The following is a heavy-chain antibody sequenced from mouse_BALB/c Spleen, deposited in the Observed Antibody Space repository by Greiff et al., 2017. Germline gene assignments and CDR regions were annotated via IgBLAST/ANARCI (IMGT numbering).Heavy chain of an antibody. CDR3: ARDRDYDGHY. Sequence: EVQRVESGPGLVKPSQSLSLTCSVTGYSITSGYYWNWIRQFPGNKLEWMGYISYDGSNNYNPSLKNRISITRDTSKNQFFLKLNSVTTEDTATYYCARDRDYDGHYWGQGTTLTVSS. CDR2: ISYDGSN. V-gene: IGHV3-6*02. D-gene: IGHD2-4*01. J-gene: IGHJ2*01. CDR1: GYSITSGYY.